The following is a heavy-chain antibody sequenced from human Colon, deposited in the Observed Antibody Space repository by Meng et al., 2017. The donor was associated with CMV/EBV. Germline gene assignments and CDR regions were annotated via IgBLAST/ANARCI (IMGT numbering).Heavy chain of an antibody. Sequence: QVLRVQFGAGGTRPGASGKVSCKASGSTFTGYFMYWVRQAPGQGLEWLGVINPITGGTNYAQKFQGRVTMTRDTSMNTAYMELSRLRSDDTAVYYCASLSGGDFDYWGQGTLVTVSS. CDR3: ASLSGGDFDY. J-gene: IGHJ4*02. CDR2: INPITGGT. V-gene: IGHV1-2*02. CDR1: GSTFTGYF. D-gene: IGHD1-26*01.